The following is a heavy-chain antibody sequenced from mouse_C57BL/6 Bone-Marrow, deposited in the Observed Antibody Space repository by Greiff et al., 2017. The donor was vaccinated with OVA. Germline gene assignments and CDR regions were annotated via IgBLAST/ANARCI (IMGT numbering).Heavy chain of an antibody. Sequence: VQLQQSGAELAKPGASVKLSCKASGYTFTSYWMHWVKQRPGQGLEWIGYINPSSGYTKYNQKFKDKATLTADKSSSTAYMQLSSLTYEASAVYYCAGGYYVSLYAMDYWGQGTSVTVSS. V-gene: IGHV1-7*01. CDR3: AGGYYVSLYAMDY. J-gene: IGHJ4*01. D-gene: IGHD2-3*01. CDR2: INPSSGYT. CDR1: GYTFTSYW.